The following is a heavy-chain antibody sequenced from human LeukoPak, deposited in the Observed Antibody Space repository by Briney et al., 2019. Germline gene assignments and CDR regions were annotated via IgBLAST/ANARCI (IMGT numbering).Heavy chain of an antibody. J-gene: IGHJ4*02. CDR3: ARDRGYSGYDRYFDY. CDR1: GYTFTGYY. Sequence: ASVKVSCKASGYTFTGYYMHWVRQAPGQGLEWMGWINPNSGGTNYAQKFQGRVTMTRDTSISTAYMELSRLRSDDTAVYYCARDRGYSGYDRYFDYWGQGTLVTVSS. CDR2: INPNSGGT. V-gene: IGHV1-2*02. D-gene: IGHD5-12*01.